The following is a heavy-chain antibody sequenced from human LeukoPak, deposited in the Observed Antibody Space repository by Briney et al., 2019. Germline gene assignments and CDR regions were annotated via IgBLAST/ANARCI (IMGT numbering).Heavy chain of an antibody. V-gene: IGHV3-23*01. CDR1: GFTFSSYS. CDR3: AKAAAAPGFDF. J-gene: IGHJ4*02. Sequence: GGSLRLSCAASGFTFSSYSMNWVRQAPGKGLEWVATVSGSGDRMYHADSVKGRFTISRDNSKNTIYLQMNSLRAEDTALYYCAKAAAAPGFDFWGQGTLATVSS. CDR2: VSGSGDRM. D-gene: IGHD6-13*01.